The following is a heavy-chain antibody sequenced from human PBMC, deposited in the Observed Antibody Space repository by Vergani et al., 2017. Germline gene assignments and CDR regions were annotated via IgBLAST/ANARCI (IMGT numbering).Heavy chain of an antibody. Sequence: QVQLQESGPRLVRPSQTLSLTCTVPGGSINTGAYYWSWIRQPAGKGLEWIGRVYTSGMTNYNPSLESRVTMSVDTSKSQFSLKLSSVTAADTAVYYCTRHWAVVAANNWFDPWGQGTLVTVSS. CDR2: VYTSGMT. CDR1: GGSINTGAYY. J-gene: IGHJ5*02. V-gene: IGHV4-61*02. CDR3: TRHWAVVAANNWFDP. D-gene: IGHD2-15*01.